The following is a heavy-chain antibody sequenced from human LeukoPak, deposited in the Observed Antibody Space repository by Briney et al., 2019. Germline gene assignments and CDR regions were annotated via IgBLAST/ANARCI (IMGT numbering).Heavy chain of an antibody. V-gene: IGHV3-43*02. CDR3: AKATRNVVVTATLDY. D-gene: IGHD2-21*02. J-gene: IGHJ4*02. Sequence: GGSLRLSCAASGFTFDDYAMHWVRQAPGKGLEWVSLISGDGGSTYYADSVKGRSTISRDNSKNSLYLQMNSLRTEDTALYYCAKATRNVVVTATLDYWGQGTLVTVSS. CDR2: ISGDGGST. CDR1: GFTFDDYA.